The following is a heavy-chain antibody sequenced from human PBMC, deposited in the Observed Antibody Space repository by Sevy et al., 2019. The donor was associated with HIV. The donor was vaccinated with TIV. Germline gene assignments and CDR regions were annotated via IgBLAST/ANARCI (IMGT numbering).Heavy chain of an antibody. D-gene: IGHD3-9*01. J-gene: IGHJ5*02. V-gene: IGHV3-23*01. CDR1: GFSFNLYA. CDR2: ISVSGGST. Sequence: GGSLRLSCAASGFSFNLYAMTWVRQAPGKGLEWVSTISVSGGSTYYADSVKGQFTISRDNSKNTLYLQMNSLRAEDTAVYYCAKDRDNNWFDPWGQGTLVTVSS. CDR3: AKDRDNNWFDP.